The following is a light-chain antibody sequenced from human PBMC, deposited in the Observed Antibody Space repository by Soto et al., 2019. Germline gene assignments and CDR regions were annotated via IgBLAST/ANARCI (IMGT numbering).Light chain of an antibody. CDR2: DAS. V-gene: IGKV1-33*01. Sequence: DIQMTQSPSSLFASIGYVVTITCQSIQDISDFLNWYQQKPGKAPKVLIYDASKLQTGVPSRFSGRGSGTDFSFTINSLQPDDSGTYYCQQYDDLPITFGQGTRMEIK. CDR1: QDISDF. J-gene: IGKJ5*01. CDR3: QQYDDLPIT.